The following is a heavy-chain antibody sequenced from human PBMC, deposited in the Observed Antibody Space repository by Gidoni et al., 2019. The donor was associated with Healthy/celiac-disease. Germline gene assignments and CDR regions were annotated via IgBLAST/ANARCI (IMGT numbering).Heavy chain of an antibody. CDR2: IRGRGGYI. J-gene: IGHJ4*02. D-gene: IGHD3-10*01. CDR3: AKGGGSGSYYQGHFDY. V-gene: IGHV3-23*01. CDR1: GFTFNTYA. Sequence: EVQLLESGGGLVQPGGSLRLSCAASGFTFNTYAMSWVRPAPGKGLGWVSAIRGRGGYIYSADSVKGRFSISRENSKNMLYLQMNSLRAEDTAVYYWAKGGGSGSYYQGHFDYWGQGTLVTVSS.